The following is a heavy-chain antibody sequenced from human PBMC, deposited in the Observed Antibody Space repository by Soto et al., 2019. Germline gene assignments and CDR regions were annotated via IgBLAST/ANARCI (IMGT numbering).Heavy chain of an antibody. CDR3: ARGTRGYSYGYYY. CDR1: GFTFSSYA. D-gene: IGHD5-18*01. J-gene: IGHJ4*02. Sequence: GGSLRLPCAASGFTFSSYAMSWVRQAPGKGLEWVSAISGSGGSTYYADSVKGRFTISRDNSKNTLYLQMNSLRAEDTAVYYCARGTRGYSYGYYYWGQGTLVTVSS. CDR2: ISGSGGST. V-gene: IGHV3-23*01.